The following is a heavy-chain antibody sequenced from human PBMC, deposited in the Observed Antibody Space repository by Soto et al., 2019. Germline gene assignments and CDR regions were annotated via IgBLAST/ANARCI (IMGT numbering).Heavy chain of an antibody. J-gene: IGHJ4*02. Sequence: SVKVSCKASGGTFTNYAFSWVRQAPGQGLEWLGGIIPIFGTADYAQKFQGRVTITADKSTGTAYMELNSLRSEDTAVYYCVRDSPIGSTFSGYDGIDYWGQGTLVTVSS. CDR1: GGTFTNYA. CDR2: IIPIFGTA. D-gene: IGHD5-12*01. V-gene: IGHV1-69*06. CDR3: VRDSPIGSTFSGYDGIDY.